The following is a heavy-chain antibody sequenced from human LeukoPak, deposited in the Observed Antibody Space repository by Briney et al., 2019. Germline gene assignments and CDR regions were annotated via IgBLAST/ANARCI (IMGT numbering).Heavy chain of an antibody. CDR3: AGGTMVRGVRSNWFDP. J-gene: IGHJ5*02. Sequence: KPSETLSLTCTVSGGSISSYYWSWIRQPPGKGLEWIGYIYYSGSTNYNPSLKSRVTISVDTSKNQFSLKLSSVTAADTAEYYCAGGTMVRGVRSNWFDPWGQGTLVTVSS. V-gene: IGHV4-59*01. D-gene: IGHD3-10*01. CDR1: GGSISSYY. CDR2: IYYSGST.